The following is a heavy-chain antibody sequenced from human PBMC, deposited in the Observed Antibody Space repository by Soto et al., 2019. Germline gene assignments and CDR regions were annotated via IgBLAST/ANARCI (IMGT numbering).Heavy chain of an antibody. J-gene: IGHJ4*01. CDR3: ARDLVSYSVYDGINN. D-gene: IGHD5-12*01. Sequence: QVQVVQSGAEVTKPGASVPVSCKTSGFKFTIYGITWVRQAPGQGLEWMGWISAYNGTTNYARNFQGRITLTTDTYTSTAYMEMRSLRSDDTAVYYCARDLVSYSVYDGINNWVHGTLVTVSS. CDR2: ISAYNGTT. CDR1: GFKFTIYG. V-gene: IGHV1-18*01.